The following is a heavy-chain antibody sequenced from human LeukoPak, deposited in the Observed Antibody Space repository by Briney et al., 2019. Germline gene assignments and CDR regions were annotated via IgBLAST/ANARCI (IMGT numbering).Heavy chain of an antibody. CDR1: GGSINSYY. V-gene: IGHV4-59*01. CDR2: IYYSGST. CDR3: ARDKSYYGMDV. Sequence: PSETLSLTCTVSGGSINSYYWSWIRQPPGKGLEWIGYIYYSGSTNYNPSLKSRVTILVDTSKNQFSLKLSSVTAADTAVYYCARDKSYYGMDVWGQGTTVTVSS. J-gene: IGHJ6*02.